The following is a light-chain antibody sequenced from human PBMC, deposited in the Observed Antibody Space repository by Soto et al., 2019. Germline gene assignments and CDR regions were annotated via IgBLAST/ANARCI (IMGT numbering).Light chain of an antibody. CDR1: SSDVGGYNY. J-gene: IGLJ2*01. V-gene: IGLV2-14*01. CDR3: SSYTSRSTHVV. CDR2: DVS. Sequence: QSALTQPASVSGSPGQSITISCTGTSSDVGGYNYVSWYQQHPGKAPKLMIYDVSNRPSGVSKRVAGSKSGNTASLALSGQQAEDEADYYCSSYTSRSTHVVFGGGTQVTVL.